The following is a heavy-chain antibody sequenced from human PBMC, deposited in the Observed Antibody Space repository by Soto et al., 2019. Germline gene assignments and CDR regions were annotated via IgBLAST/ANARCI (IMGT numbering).Heavy chain of an antibody. D-gene: IGHD3-16*02. CDR3: VRGIEYNWFDP. CDR2: IGSGSSPI. Sequence: GGSLRLSCAASGFTFSTYTMNWVRQAPGKGLEWVSYIGSGSSPIYYADSVRGRFTISRDNAKNSLYLQMDSLRAEDTAVYYCVRGIEYNWFDPWGQGTLVTVSS. V-gene: IGHV3-48*01. CDR1: GFTFSTYT. J-gene: IGHJ5*02.